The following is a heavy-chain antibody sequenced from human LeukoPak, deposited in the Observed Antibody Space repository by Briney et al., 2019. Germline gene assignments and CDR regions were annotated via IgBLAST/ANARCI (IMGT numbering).Heavy chain of an antibody. D-gene: IGHD1-7*01. CDR2: IGTSSNNI. CDR3: ASGTVGNYALDY. CDR1: GFTFSRYN. J-gene: IGHJ4*02. Sequence: GGSLRLSCAASGFTFSRYNMNWVRQAPGKGMEWFSSIGTSSNNIYYTASVKGRFTISRDNAKNSLYLQVDSLRAEDTVVYFCASGTVGNYALDYWGQGALVTVSS. V-gene: IGHV3-21*06.